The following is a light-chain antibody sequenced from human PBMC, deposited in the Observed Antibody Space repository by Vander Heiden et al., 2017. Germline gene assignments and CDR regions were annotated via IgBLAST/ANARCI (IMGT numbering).Light chain of an antibody. J-gene: IGKJ4*01. CDR3: QQDNSFPLT. V-gene: IGKV1-33*01. CDR1: QDISNY. Sequence: DIQLTQSPSSLSASVGDRVTITCQASQDISNYLNWYQQKPGKAPKLLIYDASNLETGVPSRFSGSGSGTDFTFTISSLQPEDIATYYCQQDNSFPLTFGGGTKVEIK. CDR2: DAS.